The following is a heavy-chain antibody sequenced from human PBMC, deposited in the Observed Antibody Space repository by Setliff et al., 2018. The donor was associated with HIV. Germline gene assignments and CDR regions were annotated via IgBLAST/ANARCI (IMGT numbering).Heavy chain of an antibody. D-gene: IGHD3-22*01. CDR1: GFSFSNYW. CDR3: ARDASPDSESGGYSAGGY. J-gene: IGHJ4*02. Sequence: GSLRLSCAASGFSFSNYWMDWVRQAPGKGLEWVSTIYSGGSTYHADSVKGRFTLSRDSSKNTLFLQMNSLRPEDAAVYYCARDASPDSESGGYSAGGYWGPGTLVTVSS. CDR2: IYSGGST. V-gene: IGHV3-NL1*01.